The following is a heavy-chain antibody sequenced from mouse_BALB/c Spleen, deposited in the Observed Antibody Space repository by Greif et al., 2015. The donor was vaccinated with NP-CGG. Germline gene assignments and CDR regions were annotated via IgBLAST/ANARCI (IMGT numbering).Heavy chain of an antibody. V-gene: IGHV1-7*01. CDR3: ARQLGLRAMDY. J-gene: IGHJ4*01. D-gene: IGHD3-1*01. CDR2: INPSTGYT. CDR1: GYTFTSYW. Sequence: QVQLQQSGAELAKPGASVKMSCKASGYTFTSYWIHWVKQRPGQGLEWIGYINPSTGYTEYNQKFKDKATLTADKSSSTAYMQLSSLTSEDSAVYYCARQLGLRAMDYWGQGTSVTVSS.